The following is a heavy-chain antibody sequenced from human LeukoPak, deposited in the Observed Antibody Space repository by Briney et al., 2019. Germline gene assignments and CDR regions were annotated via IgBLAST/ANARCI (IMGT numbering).Heavy chain of an antibody. V-gene: IGHV4-39*07. CDR1: GGSISSRTYY. CDR2: IYYSGST. D-gene: IGHD1-1*01. CDR3: ARDIERGTLDY. Sequence: SETLSLTCTVSGGSISSRTYYWGWTRQPPGKGLEWIGSIYYSGSTYYNPSLKSRVTISVDTSKNQFSLRLSSVTAADTAVYYCARDIERGTLDYWGQGTLVTVSS. J-gene: IGHJ4*02.